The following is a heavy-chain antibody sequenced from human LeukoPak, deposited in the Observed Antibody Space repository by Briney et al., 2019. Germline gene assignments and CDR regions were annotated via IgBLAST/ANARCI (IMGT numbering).Heavy chain of an antibody. CDR3: ARDLLPGIAVAGTVAVDY. D-gene: IGHD6-19*01. CDR1: GFTFSGYY. Sequence: GGSLRLSCAASGFTFSGYYMSWIRQAPGKGLEGVSYISSSGSTIYYADSVKGRFTISRDNAKNSLYLQMNSLRAEDTAVYYCARDLLPGIAVAGTVAVDYWGQGTLVTVSS. J-gene: IGHJ4*02. CDR2: ISSSGSTI. V-gene: IGHV3-11*01.